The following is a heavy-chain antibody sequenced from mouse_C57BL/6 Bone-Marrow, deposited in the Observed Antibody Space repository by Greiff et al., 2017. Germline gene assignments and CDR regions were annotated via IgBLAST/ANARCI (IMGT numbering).Heavy chain of an antibody. D-gene: IGHD2-1*01. Sequence: QVQLQQPGAELVMPGASVKLSCKASGYTFTSYWMHWVKQRPGQGLEWIGEIDPSDSYTNYNQKFKGKSTLTVDKSSSTAYMQLSSLTSEDSAVYCCALYPYAMDYWGQGTSVTVSS. J-gene: IGHJ4*01. V-gene: IGHV1-69*01. CDR1: GYTFTSYW. CDR3: ALYPYAMDY. CDR2: IDPSDSYT.